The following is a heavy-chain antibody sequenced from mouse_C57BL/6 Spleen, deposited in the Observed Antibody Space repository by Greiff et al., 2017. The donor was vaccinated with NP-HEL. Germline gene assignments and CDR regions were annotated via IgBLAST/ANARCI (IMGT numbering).Heavy chain of an antibody. CDR3: ARSYYGTFYYFDY. J-gene: IGHJ2*01. CDR2: IDTSDSET. CDR1: GYTFTSYW. V-gene: IGHV1-52*01. Sequence: VQLQQPGAELVRPGSSVKLSCKASGYTFTSYWMHWVKQRPIQGLEWIGNIDTSDSETHYNQKFKDKATLTVDKASSTAYMQLSSLTSEDSAVYYCARSYYGTFYYFDYWGQGTTLTVSS. D-gene: IGHD1-1*01.